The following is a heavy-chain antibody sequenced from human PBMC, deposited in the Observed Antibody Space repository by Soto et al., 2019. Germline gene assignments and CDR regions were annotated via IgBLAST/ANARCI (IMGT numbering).Heavy chain of an antibody. Sequence: PSETLSLTCTVSGVSVSSGSYYWSWIRQPPGKGLEWIGYIYYSGSTNYNPSLKSRVTISVDTSKNQFSLKLSSVTAADTAVYYCARNYYDSSGYFDYCGPGTLVAVSS. CDR3: ARNYYDSSGYFDY. CDR1: GVSVSSGSYY. V-gene: IGHV4-61*01. CDR2: IYYSGST. D-gene: IGHD3-22*01. J-gene: IGHJ4*02.